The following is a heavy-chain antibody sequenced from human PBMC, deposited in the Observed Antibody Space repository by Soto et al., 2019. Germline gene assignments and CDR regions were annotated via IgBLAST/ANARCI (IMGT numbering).Heavy chain of an antibody. D-gene: IGHD3-22*01. CDR3: VRVDYYDNSGYAY. CDR2: TSYDGSDA. Sequence: QVQLVESGGGVVQPGGSLRLSCEVSGFTLRSFPLHWVRQAAGKGLEWVAVTSYDGSDAYYANYVKGRFIISRENSKNTLYLQMNSLRTEDTALYYCVRVDYYDNSGYAYWGQGTLVTVSS. CDR1: GFTLRSFP. V-gene: IGHV3-30-3*01. J-gene: IGHJ4*02.